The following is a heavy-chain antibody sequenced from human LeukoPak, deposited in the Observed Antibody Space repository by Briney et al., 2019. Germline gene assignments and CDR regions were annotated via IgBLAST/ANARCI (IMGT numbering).Heavy chain of an antibody. J-gene: IGHJ5*02. CDR2: INPNSGGT. V-gene: IGHV1-2*02. CDR1: GYTFTGYY. CDR3: AGGQKIAVAGTGWFDP. Sequence: PGASVKVYCTASGYTFTGYYMHRVRQAPGQGLEWMGWINPNSGGTNYAQKFQGRVTMTRDTSISTAYMELSRLRSDDRAVYYCAGGQKIAVAGTGWFDPWGQGTLVTVSS. D-gene: IGHD6-19*01.